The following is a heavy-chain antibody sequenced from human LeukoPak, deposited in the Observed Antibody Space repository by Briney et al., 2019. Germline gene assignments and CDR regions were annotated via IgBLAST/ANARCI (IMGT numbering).Heavy chain of an antibody. CDR1: GFTFSSYA. CDR2: ISGSGGST. V-gene: IGHV3-23*01. D-gene: IGHD6-13*01. Sequence: GGSLRLSCAASGFTFSSYAMSWVRQAPGKGLEWVSAISGSGGSTYYADSVKGRFTISRDNSKNTLYLQMNSLRAEDTAVYYCARELPAAGTAPGIGDYWGQGTLVTVSS. CDR3: ARELPAAGTAPGIGDY. J-gene: IGHJ4*02.